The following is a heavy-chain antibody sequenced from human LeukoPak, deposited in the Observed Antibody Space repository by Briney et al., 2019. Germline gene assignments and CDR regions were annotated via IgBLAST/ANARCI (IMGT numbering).Heavy chain of an antibody. CDR2: IHSDGST. V-gene: IGHV3-53*01. J-gene: IGHJ4*02. Sequence: GGSLRLSCAVSGFPVSSNYMTWVRQAPQKGLEWVSTIHSDGSTYYVDSVKGRFIISRDISQNTVYLEMNSLRAEDAAVYYCAREGREELGHYFDYWGQGTVVTVSS. CDR3: AREGREELGHYFDY. D-gene: IGHD3-10*01. CDR1: GFPVSSNY.